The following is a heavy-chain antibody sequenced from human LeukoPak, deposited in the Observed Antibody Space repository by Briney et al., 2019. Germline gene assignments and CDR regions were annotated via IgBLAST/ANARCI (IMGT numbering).Heavy chain of an antibody. CDR2: ISYDGSNK. D-gene: IGHD4-11*01. Sequence: GGSLRLSCAASGFTFSSYGMHWARQAPGKGLEWVAVISYDGSNKYYADSVKGRFTISRDNSKNTLYLQMNSLRAEDTAVYYCAREHDYWQYWGQGTLVTVSS. J-gene: IGHJ4*02. CDR3: AREHDYWQY. CDR1: GFTFSSYG. V-gene: IGHV3-30*03.